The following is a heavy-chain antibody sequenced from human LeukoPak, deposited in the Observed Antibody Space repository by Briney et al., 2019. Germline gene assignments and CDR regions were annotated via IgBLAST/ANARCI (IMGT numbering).Heavy chain of an antibody. CDR1: GGSISSGDYY. V-gene: IGHV4-30-4*08. CDR2: IYYSGST. J-gene: IGHJ4*02. Sequence: SETLSLTCTVSGGSISSGDYYWSWIRQPPGKGLEWIAYIYYSGSTYYNPSLKSRVTISVDTSKNQFSLKLSSVTAADTAVYYCAREPLYPMVDYWGQGTLVTVSS. CDR3: AREPLYPMVDY. D-gene: IGHD3-3*01.